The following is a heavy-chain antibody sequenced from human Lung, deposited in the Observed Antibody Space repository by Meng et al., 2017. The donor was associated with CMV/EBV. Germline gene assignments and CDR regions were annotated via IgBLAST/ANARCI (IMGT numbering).Heavy chain of an antibody. D-gene: IGHD6-13*01. CDR2: ITGSGGST. V-gene: IGHV3-23*01. J-gene: IGHJ4*02. Sequence: GEXXKISCAASEFTFSSYAMSWVRQAPGRGLAWVSAITGSGGSTYYADSVKGRFTVSRDNSKNTLYLQMNSLRAEDTAVYYCAKAFSASWYREYYDYWGQGXLVTVSS. CDR1: EFTFSSYA. CDR3: AKAFSASWYREYYDY.